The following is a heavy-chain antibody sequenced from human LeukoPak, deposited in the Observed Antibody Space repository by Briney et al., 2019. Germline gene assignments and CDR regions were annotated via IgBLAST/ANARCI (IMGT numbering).Heavy chain of an antibody. J-gene: IGHJ5*02. CDR2: TKYGASA. CDR3: ARLGYGNGRVNWFDP. D-gene: IGHD5-18*01. V-gene: IGHV4-39*01. Sequence: NPSETLSLTCTVSGGSISSSINYWARIRQPPGKGLEWIATTKYGASAFYNPSLRSRVTISVDTSKNQFSLKVNSVTAADTAVYYCARLGYGNGRVNWFDPWGQGNLVTVSS. CDR1: GGSISSSINY.